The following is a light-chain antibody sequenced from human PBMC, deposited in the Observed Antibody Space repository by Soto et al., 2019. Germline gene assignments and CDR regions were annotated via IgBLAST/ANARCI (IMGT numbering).Light chain of an antibody. CDR2: GAS. Sequence: EIVMTQPPASLSVSPGDGATLSCRASQTIASNLAWYQQKPGQGPRLLIHGASTRAAGVPARFSGRGSGTDFALTISGLQSEDFAVYYCQQYHNWPPQYTFGQGTKLQIK. CDR3: QQYHNWPPQYT. J-gene: IGKJ2*01. V-gene: IGKV3-15*01. CDR1: QTIASN.